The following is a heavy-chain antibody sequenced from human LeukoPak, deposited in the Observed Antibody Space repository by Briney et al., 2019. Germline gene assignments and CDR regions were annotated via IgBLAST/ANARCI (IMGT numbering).Heavy chain of an antibody. J-gene: IGHJ4*02. CDR1: GASINTYY. Sequence: SETLSLACTVSGASINTYYWSWIRQPPGKGLEWIGYIYYSGTTSYNPSLKTRVTISIDTSKNQFSLKLSSVTAADTAAYYCARVLRPMASQYYFDYWGQGTLVTVSS. CDR3: ARVLRPMASQYYFDY. D-gene: IGHD3-10*01. CDR2: IYYSGTT. V-gene: IGHV4-59*01.